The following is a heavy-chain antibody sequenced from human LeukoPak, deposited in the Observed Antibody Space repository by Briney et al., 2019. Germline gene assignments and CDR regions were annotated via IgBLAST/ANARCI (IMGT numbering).Heavy chain of an antibody. CDR2: ISGSGGST. Sequence: GGSLRLSCAASGFTSSSYAMSWVRQAPGKGLEWVSAISGSGGSTYYADSVKGRFTISRDNSKNTLYLQMNSLRAEDTAVYYCAKQTYYDFWSGYYYFDYWGQGTLVTVSS. D-gene: IGHD3-3*01. CDR3: AKQTYYDFWSGYYYFDY. V-gene: IGHV3-23*01. CDR1: GFTSSSYA. J-gene: IGHJ4*02.